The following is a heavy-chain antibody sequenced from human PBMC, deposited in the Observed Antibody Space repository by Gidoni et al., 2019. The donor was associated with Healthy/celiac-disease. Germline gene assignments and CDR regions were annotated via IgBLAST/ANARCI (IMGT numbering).Heavy chain of an antibody. Sequence: QVQLVESGGGLVKPGGSLRLSCAASGFPFSDYYMSWIRQAPGKGLEWVSYISSSSSYTNYADSVKGRFTISRDNAKNSLYLQMNSLRAEDTAVYYCARDESYYYDSSGYYWYWGQGTLVTVSS. CDR2: ISSSSSYT. J-gene: IGHJ4*02. CDR3: ARDESYYYDSSGYYWY. CDR1: GFPFSDYY. D-gene: IGHD3-22*01. V-gene: IGHV3-11*06.